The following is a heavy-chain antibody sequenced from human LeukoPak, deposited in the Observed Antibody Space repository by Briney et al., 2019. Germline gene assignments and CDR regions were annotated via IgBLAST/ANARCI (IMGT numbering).Heavy chain of an antibody. CDR2: ISWNSGSI. V-gene: IGHV3-9*01. CDR3: AKEGYSSSWYTPRMIDWYFDL. CDR1: GFTFDDYG. D-gene: IGHD6-13*01. Sequence: PGGSLRLSCAASGFTFDDYGMSWVRQAPGKGLEWVSGISWNSGSIGYADSVKGRFTISRDNAKNSLYLQMNSLRAEDTALYYCAKEGYSSSWYTPRMIDWYFDLWGRGTLVTVSS. J-gene: IGHJ2*01.